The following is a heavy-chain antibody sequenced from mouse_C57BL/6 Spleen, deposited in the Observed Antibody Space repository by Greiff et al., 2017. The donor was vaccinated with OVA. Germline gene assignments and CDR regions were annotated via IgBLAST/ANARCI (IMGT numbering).Heavy chain of an antibody. CDR3: ARHEDYYGSSYFWFAY. D-gene: IGHD1-1*01. CDR1: GYTFTEYT. Sequence: QVQLKESGAELVKPGASVKLSCKASGYTFTEYTIHWVKQRSGQGLEWIGWFYPGSGSIKYNEKFKDKATLTADKSSSTVYMELSRLTSEDSAVYFCARHEDYYGSSYFWFAYWGQGTLVTVSA. V-gene: IGHV1-62-2*01. J-gene: IGHJ3*01. CDR2: FYPGSGSI.